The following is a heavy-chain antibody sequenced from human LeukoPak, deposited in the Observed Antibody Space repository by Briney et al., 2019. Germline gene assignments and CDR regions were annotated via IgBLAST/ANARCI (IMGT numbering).Heavy chain of an antibody. J-gene: IGHJ6*03. CDR3: ARQGQLVGYYYYYMDV. CDR2: IYYSGST. D-gene: IGHD6-6*01. Sequence: SETLSLTCTVSGGSISSSSYYWGWIRQPPGKGLEWVGSIYYSGSTYYNPSLKSRVTISVDTSKNQYSLKLSSVTAADTAVYYCARQGQLVGYYYYYMDVWGKGTTVTVSS. V-gene: IGHV4-39*01. CDR1: GGSISSSSYY.